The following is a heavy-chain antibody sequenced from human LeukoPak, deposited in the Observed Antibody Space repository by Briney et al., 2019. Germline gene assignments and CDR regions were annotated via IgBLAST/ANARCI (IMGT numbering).Heavy chain of an antibody. CDR3: ARGDCTNGVCYRDGIYYYYGMDV. CDR2: IYYSGST. J-gene: IGHJ6*02. D-gene: IGHD2-8*01. Sequence: SETLSLTCAVYGGSFSGYYWSWIRQPPGKGLEWIGYIYYSGSTNYNPSLKSRVTISVDTSKNQFSLKLSSVTAADTAVYYCARGDCTNGVCYRDGIYYYYGMDVWGQGTTVTVSS. V-gene: IGHV4-59*01. CDR1: GGSFSGYY.